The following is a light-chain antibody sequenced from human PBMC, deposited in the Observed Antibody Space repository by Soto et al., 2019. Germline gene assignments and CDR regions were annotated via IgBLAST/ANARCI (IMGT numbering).Light chain of an antibody. V-gene: IGKV3-20*01. J-gene: IGKJ1*01. Sequence: EIVLTQSPGTLSLSPGERATFSCRASQSVSNNYLAWYKQKPGQAPRLLIYGASNRATGIPDRFSGSGSGTDFTLTIRRLEPEDFAVYYCQQYGSSGTFGQGTKLDIK. CDR2: GAS. CDR1: QSVSNNY. CDR3: QQYGSSGT.